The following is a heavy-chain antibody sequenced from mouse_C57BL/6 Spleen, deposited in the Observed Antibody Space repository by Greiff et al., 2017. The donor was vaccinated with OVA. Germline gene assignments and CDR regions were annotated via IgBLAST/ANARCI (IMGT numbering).Heavy chain of an antibody. V-gene: IGHV1-50*01. J-gene: IGHJ4*01. CDR1: GYTFTSYW. Sequence: QVQLQQPGAELVKPGASVKLSCKASGYTFTSYWMQWVKQRPGQGLEWIGEIDPSDSYTNYNQKFKGKATLTVDTSSSTAYMQLSSLTSEDSAVYYCALSIYDLLEGKGYAMDYWGQGTSVTVSS. CDR2: IDPSDSYT. D-gene: IGHD2-14*01. CDR3: ALSIYDLLEGKGYAMDY.